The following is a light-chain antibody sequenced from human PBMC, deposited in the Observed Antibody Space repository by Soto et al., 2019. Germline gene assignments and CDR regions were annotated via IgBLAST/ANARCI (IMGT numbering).Light chain of an antibody. Sequence: EIVLTQSPATLSVSPGERATLSCSASQGIISLLAWYQQKPGQAPRLLIYAASTRAAGIPASFSGSGSGSDFTLTISSLQSEAFAVYYWQKYYDSPITFGQGTRLEIK. CDR3: QKYYDSPIT. J-gene: IGKJ5*01. V-gene: IGKV3-15*01. CDR1: QGIISL. CDR2: AAS.